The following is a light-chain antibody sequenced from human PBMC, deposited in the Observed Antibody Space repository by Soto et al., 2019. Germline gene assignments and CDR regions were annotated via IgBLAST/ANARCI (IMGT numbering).Light chain of an antibody. CDR3: SSYTGSSTYVV. CDR1: SSDVGGYNY. J-gene: IGLJ2*01. CDR2: DVN. V-gene: IGLV2-14*01. Sequence: QSALTQPASVSGSPGQSITISCTGTSSDVGGYNYVSWYQQHPGKAPKLMIYDVNNRPSGVSNRFSGSKSGNTASLTISRLQAEDEADYYCSSYTGSSTYVVFGGGTKLTVL.